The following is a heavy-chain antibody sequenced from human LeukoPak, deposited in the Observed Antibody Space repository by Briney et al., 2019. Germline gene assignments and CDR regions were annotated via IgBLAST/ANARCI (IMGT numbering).Heavy chain of an antibody. Sequence: PAGSLRLSCAASGFIFSNYGMHWVRQAPGKGLEGVTFIRYDGGTKYYADSVRGRFTISRDNSKNILYLQMDSLRREDTAVYYCAKDSYGSQNYYYFMDVWGKGNTVIVSS. CDR2: IRYDGGTK. V-gene: IGHV3-30*02. D-gene: IGHD5-18*01. J-gene: IGHJ6*03. CDR3: AKDSYGSQNYYYFMDV. CDR1: GFIFSNYG.